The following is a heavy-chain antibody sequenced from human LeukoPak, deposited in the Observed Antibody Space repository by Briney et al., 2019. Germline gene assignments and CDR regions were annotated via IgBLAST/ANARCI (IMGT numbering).Heavy chain of an antibody. J-gene: IGHJ4*02. Sequence: PGTSLRLSCAASGFTLSKYDMHWVRQAPGKGLEWVSSVSSSSNYIYYADSLKGRFTISRDNAKNSLYLQMNSLRADDTAVYYCARGRLWFGEQWGQGTLVTVSS. CDR3: ARGRLWFGEQ. CDR1: GFTLSKYD. D-gene: IGHD3-10*01. V-gene: IGHV3-21*01. CDR2: VSSSSNYI.